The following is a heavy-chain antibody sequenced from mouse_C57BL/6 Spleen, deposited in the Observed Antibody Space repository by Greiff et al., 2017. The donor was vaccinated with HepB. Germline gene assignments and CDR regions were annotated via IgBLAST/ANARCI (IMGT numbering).Heavy chain of an antibody. CDR1: GYTFTDYY. CDR2: INPYNGGT. CDR3: ARGGDYDGYYFDY. Sequence: VQLQQSGPELVKPGASVKISCKASGYTFTDYYMNWVKQSHGKSLEWIGDINPYNGGTSYNQKFKGKATLTVDKSSSTAYMALRSLTSEDSAVYYCARGGDYDGYYFDYWGQGTTLTVSS. J-gene: IGHJ2*01. V-gene: IGHV1-26*01. D-gene: IGHD2-4*01.